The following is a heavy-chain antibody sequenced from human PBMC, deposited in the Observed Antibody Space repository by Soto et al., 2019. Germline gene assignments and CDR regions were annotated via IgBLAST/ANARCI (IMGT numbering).Heavy chain of an antibody. Sequence: SGVSLSLSCAASGGTFTGHSMNWVRQAPGKGLEWVSSISSTTNYIYYGDSMKGRFTISRDNAKNSLYLEMNSLRAEDTAVYYCARESEDLTSNFDYWGQGTLVTVSS. CDR2: ISSTTNYI. V-gene: IGHV3-21*06. CDR3: ARESEDLTSNFDY. J-gene: IGHJ4*02. CDR1: GGTFTGHS.